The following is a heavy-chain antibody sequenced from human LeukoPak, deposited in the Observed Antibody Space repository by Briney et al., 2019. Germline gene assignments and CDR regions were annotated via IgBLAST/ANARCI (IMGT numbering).Heavy chain of an antibody. J-gene: IGHJ4*02. D-gene: IGHD3-3*01. V-gene: IGHV4-59*01. Sequence: SEALSLTCTVSGGSISSYYWSWIRQPPGKGLEWIGYIYYSGSTNYNPSLKSQVTISVDTSKNQFSLKLSSVTAADTAVYYCARVRLLTTYYFDYWGQGTLVTVSS. CDR3: ARVRLLTTYYFDY. CDR2: IYYSGST. CDR1: GGSISSYY.